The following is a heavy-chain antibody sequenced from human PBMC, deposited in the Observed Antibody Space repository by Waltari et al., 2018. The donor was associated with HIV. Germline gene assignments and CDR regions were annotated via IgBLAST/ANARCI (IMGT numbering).Heavy chain of an antibody. D-gene: IGHD6-19*01. CDR1: GGPISTYY. CDR3: ARIKPVGAVAGPFDY. J-gene: IGHJ4*02. V-gene: IGHV4-59*01. CDR2: IYYSGST. Sequence: QVHLQESGTGLVKPSETLSLTCTVSGGPISTYYWSWIRQSPGKGLEWIGYIYYSGSTNYNAPLQSRVTISVDTSKNQFSLKLNSVTAADTAVYYCARIKPVGAVAGPFDYWGQGTLVTVSS.